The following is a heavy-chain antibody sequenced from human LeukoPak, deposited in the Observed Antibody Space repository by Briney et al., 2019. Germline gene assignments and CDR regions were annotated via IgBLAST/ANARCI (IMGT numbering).Heavy chain of an antibody. D-gene: IGHD3-22*01. CDR1: GGSISSYY. V-gene: IGHV4-59*01. Sequence: SETLSLTCTVSGGSISSYYWSWIRQPPGKGLEWIGYIYYSGSTNYNPSLKSRVTISVDTSKNQFSLKLSSVTAADTAVYFCARTPIYYYDNSGYYNWGQGTLVTVSS. J-gene: IGHJ4*02. CDR2: IYYSGST. CDR3: ARTPIYYYDNSGYYN.